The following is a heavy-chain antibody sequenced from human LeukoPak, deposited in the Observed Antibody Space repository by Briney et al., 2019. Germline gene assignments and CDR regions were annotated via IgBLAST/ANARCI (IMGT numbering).Heavy chain of an antibody. Sequence: PGGSLRLSCAGSGFSFSPYWMSWVRQAPGKGLEWLANIEKHGSDKYHVDSVKGRFTISRDNAKNSLSLQMDSLRAEDTAVYYCAREVPGVMVAFDLWGQGTMVTVSP. J-gene: IGHJ3*01. D-gene: IGHD2-2*01. CDR2: IEKHGSDK. CDR3: AREVPGVMVAFDL. V-gene: IGHV3-7*04. CDR1: GFSFSPYW.